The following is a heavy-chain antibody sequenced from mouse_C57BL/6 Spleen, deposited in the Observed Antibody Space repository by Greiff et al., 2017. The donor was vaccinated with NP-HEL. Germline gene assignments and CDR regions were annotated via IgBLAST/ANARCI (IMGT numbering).Heavy chain of an antibody. CDR3: ARNNYYASSGWYFDV. D-gene: IGHD1-1*01. J-gene: IGHJ1*03. CDR1: GFSLTSYG. Sequence: QVQLQQSGPGLVQPSQSLSITCTVSGFSLTSYGVHWVRQSPGKGLEWLGVIWSGGSTDYNAAFISRLSISKDNSKSQVFFKMNSLQAVDTAIYYCARNNYYASSGWYFDVWGTGTTVTVSS. CDR2: IWSGGST. V-gene: IGHV2-2*01.